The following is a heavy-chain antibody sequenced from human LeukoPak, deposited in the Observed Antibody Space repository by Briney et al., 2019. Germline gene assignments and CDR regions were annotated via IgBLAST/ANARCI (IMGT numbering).Heavy chain of an antibody. D-gene: IGHD2-2*01. CDR1: GFTFSSYW. J-gene: IGHJ4*02. V-gene: IGHV3-7*01. Sequence: PGGSLRLSCAASGFTFSSYWMSWVRQAPGKGLEWVANIKQDGSEKYYVDSVKGRFTISRDNAKNSLFLQMNSLRGEDTAVYYCARPPRVVRAPDYWGQGTLVTVSS. CDR3: ARPPRVVRAPDY. CDR2: IKQDGSEK.